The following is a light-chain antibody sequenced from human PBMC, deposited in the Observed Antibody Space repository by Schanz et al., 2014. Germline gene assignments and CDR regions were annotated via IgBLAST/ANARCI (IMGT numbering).Light chain of an antibody. Sequence: EIVMTQSPATLSVSPGERATLSCRASQSVSSNLAWYQQKPGQAPRLLIYDGSNRATGIPARFSGSGSGTDFTLTISSLEPEDFAVYYCQHRTNWPLTFGGGTKVEIK. CDR1: QSVSSN. V-gene: IGKV3-11*01. CDR2: DGS. CDR3: QHRTNWPLT. J-gene: IGKJ4*01.